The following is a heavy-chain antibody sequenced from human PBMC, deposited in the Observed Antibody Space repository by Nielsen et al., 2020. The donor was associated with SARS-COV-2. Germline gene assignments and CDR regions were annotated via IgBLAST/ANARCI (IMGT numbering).Heavy chain of an antibody. CDR3: AGHSSSSDYYFDY. V-gene: IGHV3-23*01. D-gene: IGHD6-6*01. CDR2: ISGSGGST. J-gene: IGHJ4*02. Sequence: GESLKISCAASGFTFSSYAMSWVRQAPGKGLEWVSAISGSGGSTYYADSVKGRFTISRDNSKNTLYLQMNSLRAEDTAVYYCAGHSSSSDYYFDYWGQGTLVTVSS. CDR1: GFTFSSYA.